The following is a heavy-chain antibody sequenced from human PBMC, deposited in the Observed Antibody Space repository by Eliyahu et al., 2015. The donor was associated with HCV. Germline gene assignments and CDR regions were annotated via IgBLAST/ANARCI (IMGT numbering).Heavy chain of an antibody. CDR1: GFPFRXYA. CDR3: AKLLNDFWSGTYYFDY. D-gene: IGHD3-3*01. Sequence: EVXLLESGGGLVQPGGSLRLSCSGSGFPFRXYARXWVRQAPGKGXEWVAGXSGSGDNTYYKDSVKGRFTISRDNSKNTVYLQMNSLRGEDTAVFFCAKLLNDFWSGTYYFDYWGQGTLVTVSS. CDR2: XSGSGDNT. V-gene: IGHV3-23*01. J-gene: IGHJ4*02.